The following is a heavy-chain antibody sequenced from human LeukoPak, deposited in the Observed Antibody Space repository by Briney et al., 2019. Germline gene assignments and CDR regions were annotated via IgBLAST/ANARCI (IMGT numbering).Heavy chain of an antibody. CDR3: AKEGGGSIWYFDL. D-gene: IGHD6-25*01. V-gene: IGHV1-69*13. Sequence: SVKVSCKASGGTFSSYAISWVRQAPGQGLEWMGGIIPIFGTANYAQKFQGRVTITADESTSTAYMELSSLRSDDTAVYYCAKEGGGSIWYFDLWGRGTLVTVSS. J-gene: IGHJ2*01. CDR2: IIPIFGTA. CDR1: GGTFSSYA.